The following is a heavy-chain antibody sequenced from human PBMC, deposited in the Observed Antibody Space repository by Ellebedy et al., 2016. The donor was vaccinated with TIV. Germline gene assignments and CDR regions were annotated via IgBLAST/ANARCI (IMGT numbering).Heavy chain of an antibody. CDR2: IKGDGSSA. J-gene: IGHJ4*02. CDR1: GFTFTSYW. D-gene: IGHD2-2*01. Sequence: GESLKISCAASGFTFTSYWMHWVRQAPGKELVWVSRIKGDGSSAGYADSVKGRFTISRDKAKNTLYLQMNSLRAEDTAVYYCARGGLTAASDYWGQGTLVTVSS. CDR3: ARGGLTAASDY. V-gene: IGHV3-74*01.